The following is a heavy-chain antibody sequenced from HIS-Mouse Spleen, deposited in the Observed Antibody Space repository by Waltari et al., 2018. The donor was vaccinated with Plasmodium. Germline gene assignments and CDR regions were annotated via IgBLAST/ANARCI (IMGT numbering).Heavy chain of an antibody. V-gene: IGHV3-9*01. CDR1: GFTFDDYA. CDR3: AKTRVQGYFDL. J-gene: IGHJ2*01. D-gene: IGHD2-2*01. Sequence: EVQLVESGGGLVQPGRSLRLSCAASGFTFDDYAMHWGRQAPGKCLEWVSGISWNSGSRGCADSWKGRFTISRDNDKNSLYLQMNSLRAEDTALYYCAKTRVQGYFDLWGRGTLVTVSS. CDR2: ISWNSGSR.